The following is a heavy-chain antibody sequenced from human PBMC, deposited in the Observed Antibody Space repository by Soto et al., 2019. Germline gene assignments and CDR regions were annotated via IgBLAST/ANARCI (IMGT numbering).Heavy chain of an antibody. CDR3: ANPFGWSEGGAFDI. D-gene: IGHD6-19*01. Sequence: GGSLRLSCVASGFTFSSYALSWVRQAPGKGLEWVSAISGSGASTYYADSVKGRFTISRDTSKNTLYLQMNSLRAEDTAVYYCANPFGWSEGGAFDIWGQGTMVTVSS. V-gene: IGHV3-23*01. CDR2: ISGSGAST. J-gene: IGHJ3*02. CDR1: GFTFSSYA.